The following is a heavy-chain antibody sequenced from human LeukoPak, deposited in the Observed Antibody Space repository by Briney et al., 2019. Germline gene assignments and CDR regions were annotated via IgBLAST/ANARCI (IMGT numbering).Heavy chain of an antibody. V-gene: IGHV1-18*01. CDR1: GYTFTSYG. Sequence: ASVKVSCKASGYTFTSYGISWVRQAPGQGLEWMGWISAYNGNTNYAQKLQGRVTMTTDTSTSTAYMELRSLRSDDTAVYYGARVATTPNYYYYYYYMDVWGKGTTVTISS. CDR3: ARVATTPNYYYYYYYMDV. D-gene: IGHD5-12*01. CDR2: ISAYNGNT. J-gene: IGHJ6*03.